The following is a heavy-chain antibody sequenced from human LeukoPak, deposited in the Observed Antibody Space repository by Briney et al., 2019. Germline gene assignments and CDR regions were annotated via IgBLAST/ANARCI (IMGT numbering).Heavy chain of an antibody. V-gene: IGHV3-30*02. Sequence: GSLRLSCASSGFTFSSYGMHWVRQAPGKGLEWVAFIRYDGSNKYYADSVKGRFTISRDNSKNTLYLQMNSLRAEDTAVYYCAREGNEGLDYWGQGTLLTVSS. D-gene: IGHD4-23*01. CDR2: IRYDGSNK. J-gene: IGHJ4*02. CDR1: GFTFSSYG. CDR3: AREGNEGLDY.